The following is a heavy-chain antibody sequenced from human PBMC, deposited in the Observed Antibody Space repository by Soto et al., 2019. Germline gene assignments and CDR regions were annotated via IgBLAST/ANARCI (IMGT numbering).Heavy chain of an antibody. J-gene: IGHJ4*02. D-gene: IGHD5-12*01. Sequence: QVQLVQSGAEVKKPGSSVKVSCKASGGTFSSYAISWVRQAPGQGLEWMGGIFPIFGTANYAQKFQGRVTITAAKSTSTAYMELSSLRSEDTAVYYCARFVLGEMATGPGDDWGQGTLVTVSS. CDR1: GGTFSSYA. CDR2: IFPIFGTA. V-gene: IGHV1-69*06. CDR3: ARFVLGEMATGPGDD.